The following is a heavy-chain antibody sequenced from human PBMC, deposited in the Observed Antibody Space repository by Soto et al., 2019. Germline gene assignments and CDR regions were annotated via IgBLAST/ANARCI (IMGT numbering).Heavy chain of an antibody. CDR2: IIPIFGTA. CDR3: ARARRELEREPYNWFDP. V-gene: IGHV1-69*12. CDR1: GGTFSSYA. J-gene: IGHJ5*02. D-gene: IGHD1-1*01. Sequence: QVQLVQSGAEVKKPGSSVKVSCKASGGTFSSYAIRGVRQAPGQGLEWMGGIIPIFGTANYAQKFQGRGTITEDESMSTAYMELSSLRSEDTDVYYCARARRELEREPYNWFDPWGQETLVTVSS.